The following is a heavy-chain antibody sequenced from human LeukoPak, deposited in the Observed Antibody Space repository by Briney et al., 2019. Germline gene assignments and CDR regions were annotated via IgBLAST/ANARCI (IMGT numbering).Heavy chain of an antibody. J-gene: IGHJ6*02. Sequence: GVSLRLSCAASGFTVSSNYMSWVRQAPGKGLEWVSVIYSGGSTYYAGSVKGRFTISRDNSKNTLYLQMNSLRAEDTAVYYCARRVRGQSGMDVWGQGTTVTVSS. D-gene: IGHD3-10*01. CDR3: ARRVRGQSGMDV. V-gene: IGHV3-66*04. CDR2: IYSGGST. CDR1: GFTVSSNY.